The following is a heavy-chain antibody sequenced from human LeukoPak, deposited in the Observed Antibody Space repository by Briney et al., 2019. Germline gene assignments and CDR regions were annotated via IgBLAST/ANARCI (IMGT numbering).Heavy chain of an antibody. CDR2: ISYDGSNK. D-gene: IGHD6-13*01. V-gene: IGHV3-30-3*01. Sequence: GGSLRLSCAASGFTFSSYAMHWVRQAPGKGLEWVAVISYDGSNKYYADSVKGRFTISRDNSKNTLYLQMNSLRAEDTAVYYCARDSPDIAALDYWGQGTLVTVSS. CDR3: ARDSPDIAALDY. CDR1: GFTFSSYA. J-gene: IGHJ4*02.